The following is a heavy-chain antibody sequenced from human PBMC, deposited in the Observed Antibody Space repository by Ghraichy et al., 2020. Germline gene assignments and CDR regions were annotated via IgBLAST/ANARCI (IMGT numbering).Heavy chain of an antibody. Sequence: GSLNISCAASGFTFSSYAMSWVRQAPGKGLEWVSAISGSGGSTYYADSVKGRFTISRDNSKNTLYLQMNSLRAEDTAVYYCAKEPTTVVTEAVADYWGQGTLVTVSS. CDR3: AKEPTTVVTEAVADY. V-gene: IGHV3-23*01. J-gene: IGHJ4*02. CDR1: GFTFSSYA. CDR2: ISGSGGST. D-gene: IGHD4-23*01.